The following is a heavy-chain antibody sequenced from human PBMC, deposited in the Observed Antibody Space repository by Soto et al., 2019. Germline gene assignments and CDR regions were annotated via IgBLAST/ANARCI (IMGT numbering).Heavy chain of an antibody. J-gene: IGHJ4*02. D-gene: IGHD1-26*01. CDR2: IINDGRNT. CDR3: AKASGESYPESRVFDQ. Sequence: GGSLRLSCAVSGLTFSRYAMSWVRQAPGKGLEWVAAIINDGRNTLYADSVKARFTISRDNFKNTLYLQMNSLRAEDAAIYYCAKASGESYPESRVFDQWGQGTRVTVSS. CDR1: GLTFSRYA. V-gene: IGHV3-23*05.